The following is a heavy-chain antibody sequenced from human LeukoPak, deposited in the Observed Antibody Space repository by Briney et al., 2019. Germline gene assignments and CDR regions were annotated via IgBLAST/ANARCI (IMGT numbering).Heavy chain of an antibody. CDR3: ARTSTDCLDC. CDR1: GFTFRDYN. D-gene: IGHD2-21*02. CDR2: INTGGASI. V-gene: IGHV3-11*04. Sequence: GGSLRLSCGASGFTFRDYNMSWIRQAPGKGLEYISHINTGGASIYYAGSVKARFTIYRDNAKNSLYLKMNDMRAEDTAVYYCARTSTDCLDCWGQGTLVTVSS. J-gene: IGHJ4*02.